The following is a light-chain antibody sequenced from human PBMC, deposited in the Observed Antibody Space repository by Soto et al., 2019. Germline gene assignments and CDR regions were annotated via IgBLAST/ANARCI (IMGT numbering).Light chain of an antibody. Sequence: EIVLTQSPATLSLSPGERATLSCRASQSVSSYLAWYQQKPGQALRLLIYSSSNRSTGIQARFSGSGSGTDSTLTISSLEPEDFSVYYCQQCSNWSPLTFGVGTKVEIK. CDR1: QSVSSY. V-gene: IGKV3-11*01. CDR2: SSS. J-gene: IGKJ4*01. CDR3: QQCSNWSPLT.